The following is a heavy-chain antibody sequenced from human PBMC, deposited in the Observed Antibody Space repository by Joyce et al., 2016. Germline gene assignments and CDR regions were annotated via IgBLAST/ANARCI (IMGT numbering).Heavy chain of an antibody. V-gene: IGHV1-69*01. D-gene: IGHD3-10*01. CDR1: GGNFRSYA. CDR3: ARVQVRGSIDSAFEY. Sequence: QVHLVQSGAEVTRPGSSVKLSCKTSGGNFRSYALNWVRQAPGQGLELMGGIIPLFGAPSYAQKFHGRITLTADASTTTVYMQLGSLTSADTAVYYCARVQVRGSIDSAFEYWGQGALVTVSS. J-gene: IGHJ4*02. CDR2: IIPLFGAP.